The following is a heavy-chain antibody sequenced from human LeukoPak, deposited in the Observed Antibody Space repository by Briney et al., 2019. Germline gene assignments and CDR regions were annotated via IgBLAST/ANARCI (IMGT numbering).Heavy chain of an antibody. J-gene: IGHJ4*02. V-gene: IGHV3-23*01. CDR2: ISNSGDGT. D-gene: IGHD2-2*01. CDR3: ARDDIVVVPAAISFDY. Sequence: GGSLRLSCAVSGFTSRTSAMSWIRQAQGKGLEWGSGISNSGDGTYYAASVKGRFTISRDNSKEVLYLQMNSLRAEDTAVYYCARDDIVVVPAAISFDYWGQGTLVTVSS. CDR1: GFTSRTSA.